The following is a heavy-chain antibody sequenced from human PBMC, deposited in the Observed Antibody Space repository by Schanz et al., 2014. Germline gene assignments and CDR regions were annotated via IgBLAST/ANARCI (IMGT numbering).Heavy chain of an antibody. D-gene: IGHD5-18*01. CDR1: GYTFTSYG. CDR3: ARGPSQGYSYGHNIGAYYYGMDV. V-gene: IGHV1-18*01. J-gene: IGHJ6*02. CDR2: ISACNGNT. Sequence: QVPLVQSGAEVKKPGASVKVSCKASGYTFTSYGINWVRQAPGQGLEWMGWISACNGNTNYAQKFQGRVTFTADKSTSTASMELSSLRSEDTAVYYCARGPSQGYSYGHNIGAYYYGMDVWGQGTTVTVSS.